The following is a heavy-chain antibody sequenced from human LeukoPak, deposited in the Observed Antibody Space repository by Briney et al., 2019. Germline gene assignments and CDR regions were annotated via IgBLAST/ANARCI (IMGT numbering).Heavy chain of an antibody. CDR2: IWYDGSNK. CDR1: GFTFSSYG. Sequence: GRSLRLSCAASGFTFSSYGMHWVRQVPGKGLEWVAVIWYDGSNKYYADSVKGRFTISRDNSKNTLYLQMNSLRAEDTAVYYCARDLSGPDYGDYGRGQGTLVTVSS. D-gene: IGHD4-17*01. CDR3: ARDLSGPDYGDYG. J-gene: IGHJ4*02. V-gene: IGHV3-33*01.